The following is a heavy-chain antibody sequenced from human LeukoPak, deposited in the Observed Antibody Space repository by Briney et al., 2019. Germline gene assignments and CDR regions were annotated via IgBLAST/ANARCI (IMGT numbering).Heavy chain of an antibody. CDR3: ARDDYDILTGATGYFDY. CDR1: GFTFSSYS. V-gene: IGHV3-21*01. Sequence: GGSLRLSCAASGFTFSSYSMNWVRQAPGKGLEWVSSISSSSSYIYYADSVKGRFTISRDNAKNSLYLQMNSLRAVDTAVYYCARDDYDILTGATGYFDYWGQGTLVTVSS. J-gene: IGHJ4*02. D-gene: IGHD3-9*01. CDR2: ISSSSSYI.